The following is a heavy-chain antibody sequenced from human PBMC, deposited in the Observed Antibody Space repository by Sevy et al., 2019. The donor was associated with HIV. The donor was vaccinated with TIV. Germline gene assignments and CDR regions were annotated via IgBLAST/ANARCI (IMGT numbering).Heavy chain of an antibody. J-gene: IGHJ5*02. CDR2: IYYTGST. Sequence: SETLSLTCTVSGGTISAYYWSWIWQPPGKGLEYLGYIYYTGSTNYNPSLKSRVTISVDTSKNQFSLKLSSVTAADTAVYYCARAPPVRSGDDSLNWFDPWGQRTLVTVSS. V-gene: IGHV4-59*01. CDR1: GGTISAYY. CDR3: ARAPPVRSGDDSLNWFDP. D-gene: IGHD5-12*01.